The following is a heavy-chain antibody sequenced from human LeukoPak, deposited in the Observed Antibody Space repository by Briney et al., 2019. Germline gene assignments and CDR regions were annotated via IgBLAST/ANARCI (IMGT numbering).Heavy chain of an antibody. V-gene: IGHV3-23*01. D-gene: IGHD2-2*01. Sequence: GGSLRLSCAASGFTFSSYAMSWVRQAPGQGLERVSPISGSGGNTYYADSVKGRFTISRDNSKNTLYLQMNRLRAEDTAVYYCAKIPTGGIVVVPAALDYWGQGALVTVSS. J-gene: IGHJ4*02. CDR1: GFTFSSYA. CDR3: AKIPTGGIVVVPAALDY. CDR2: ISGSGGNT.